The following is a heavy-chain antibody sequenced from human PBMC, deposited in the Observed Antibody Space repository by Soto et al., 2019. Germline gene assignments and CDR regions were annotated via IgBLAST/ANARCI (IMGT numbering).Heavy chain of an antibody. CDR2: IYWDDDK. V-gene: IGHV2-5*02. J-gene: IGHJ4*02. Sequence: SGPTLVNPTQTLRLTCTFSGFSLSTSGVGVGWIRKPPGKALEWLALIYWDDDKRYSPSLKSRLTITKDTSKNQVVLTMTNMDPVDTGTYFFAHRPYGDYPIYFCGQGTLVIVSS. D-gene: IGHD4-17*01. CDR1: GFSLSTSGVG. CDR3: AHRPYGDYPIYF.